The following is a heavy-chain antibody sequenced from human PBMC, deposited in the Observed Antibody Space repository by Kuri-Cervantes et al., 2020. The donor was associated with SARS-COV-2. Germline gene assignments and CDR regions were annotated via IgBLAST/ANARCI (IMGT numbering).Heavy chain of an antibody. D-gene: IGHD1-26*01. CDR1: GFTFSSYS. V-gene: IGHV3-21*01. J-gene: IGHJ6*03. CDR2: ISSSSSYI. Sequence: GESLKISCAASGFTFSSYSMNWVRQAPGKGLEWVSSISSSSSYIYYADSVKGRFTISRDNAKNSLYLQMNSLRAEDTAMYYCARVAGNVGNAPLLNSYYYMDVWGKGTTVTVSS. CDR3: ARVAGNVGNAPLLNSYYYMDV.